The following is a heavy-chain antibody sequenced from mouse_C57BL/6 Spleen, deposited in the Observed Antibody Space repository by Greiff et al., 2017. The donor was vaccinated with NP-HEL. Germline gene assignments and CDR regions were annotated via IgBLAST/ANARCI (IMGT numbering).Heavy chain of an antibody. D-gene: IGHD2-1*01. CDR2: INPGSGGT. V-gene: IGHV1-54*01. CDR1: GYAFTNYL. CDR3: ARSIYSYYFDY. J-gene: IGHJ2*01. Sequence: QVQLQQSGAELVRPGTSVKVSCKASGYAFTNYLIEWVKQRPGQGLEWIGVINPGSGGTNYNEKFKGKATLTADKSSSTAYMQLSSLTSEDSAVYFCARSIYSYYFDYWGQGTTLTVSS.